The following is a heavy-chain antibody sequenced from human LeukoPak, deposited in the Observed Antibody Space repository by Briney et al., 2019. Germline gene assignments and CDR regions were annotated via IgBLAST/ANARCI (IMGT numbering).Heavy chain of an antibody. CDR3: ANGYSSTYYNALDI. V-gene: IGHV3-74*01. D-gene: IGHD6-13*01. CDR1: AFTFSSYW. J-gene: IGHJ3*02. Sequence: GGSLTLSCAASAFTFSSYWMHCVRQPPGKGLVWVSRINSDGSSTTYADSVKGRFTISRDNAKNTLYLQMNSLRAEDTAVYYCANGYSSTYYNALDIRGQGTMVTVSS. CDR2: INSDGSST.